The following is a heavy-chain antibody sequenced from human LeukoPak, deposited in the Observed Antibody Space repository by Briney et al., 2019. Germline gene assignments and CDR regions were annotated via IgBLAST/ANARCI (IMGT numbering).Heavy chain of an antibody. V-gene: IGHV3-21*01. D-gene: IGHD4-17*01. J-gene: IGHJ4*02. CDR1: GFTFSLFS. CDR2: ITSTSGYI. CDR3: ARGSYGDFRNDY. Sequence: GGSLRLSCAASGFTFSLFSMNWVRQAPGKGLEWGSSITSTSGYIYYADSMKGRFTVSRDNAKNSLYLQMNSLKAEDTAVYYCARGSYGDFRNDYWGQGTLVTVSS.